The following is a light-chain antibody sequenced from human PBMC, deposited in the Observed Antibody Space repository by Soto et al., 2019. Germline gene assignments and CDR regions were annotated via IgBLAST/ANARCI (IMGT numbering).Light chain of an antibody. CDR3: QLYHSYWT. V-gene: IGKV1-5*01. CDR2: DAS. J-gene: IGKJ1*01. Sequence: DFQMTQSPSTLAASVGDRVTITCRASQNIRSRWAWFQQKPGKAPKLLLYDASSLESGVSQRLSGSGCGTEFTLTISSLQADDFSTYYCQLYHSYWTFGQGTKVE. CDR1: QNIRSR.